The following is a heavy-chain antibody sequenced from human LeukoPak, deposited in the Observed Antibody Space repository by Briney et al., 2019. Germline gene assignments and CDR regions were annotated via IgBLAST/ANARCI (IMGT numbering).Heavy chain of an antibody. CDR3: ARVASNYDFDY. Sequence: GGSLRLSCAASGFAFDDYGMSWVRQAPGKGLEWVSGINWNGGNTGYAGSVKGRFTISRDNAKNSLYLQMNSLRAEDTALYYCARVASNYDFDYWGQGTLVTVSS. V-gene: IGHV3-20*04. CDR2: INWNGGNT. D-gene: IGHD4-11*01. CDR1: GFAFDDYG. J-gene: IGHJ4*02.